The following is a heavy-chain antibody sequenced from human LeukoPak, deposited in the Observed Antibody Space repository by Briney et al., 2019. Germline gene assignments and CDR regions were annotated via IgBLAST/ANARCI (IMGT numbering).Heavy chain of an antibody. CDR1: GFTFNNYG. D-gene: IGHD5-24*01. J-gene: IGHJ4*02. CDR2: IWYDGNKK. CDR3: ARDKSWLQCFDY. V-gene: IGHV3-33*01. Sequence: GGFLRLSCAASGFTFNNYGIHWVRQAPGKGLEWVAVIWYDGNKKYYADSAKGRFTISRDNSKNTLYLQMNSLRAEDTAVYYCARDKSWLQCFDYWGQGTLVTVSS.